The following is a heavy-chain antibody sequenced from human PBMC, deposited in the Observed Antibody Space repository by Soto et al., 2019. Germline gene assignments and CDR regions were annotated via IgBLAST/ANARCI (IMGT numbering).Heavy chain of an antibody. CDR2: IDTSGTKI. J-gene: IGHJ4*02. D-gene: IGHD3-3*01. CDR1: GYTFSDYY. Sequence: GGSLRLSCAASGYTFSDYYMSWIRQAPGKGLEWISYIDTSGTKIYYADSVKGRFTIIWDNAKNSLYLEMNSLRDEDTAVYYCASHYDMWSGYLSPVDYWGQGTLVTVSS. V-gene: IGHV3-11*01. CDR3: ASHYDMWSGYLSPVDY.